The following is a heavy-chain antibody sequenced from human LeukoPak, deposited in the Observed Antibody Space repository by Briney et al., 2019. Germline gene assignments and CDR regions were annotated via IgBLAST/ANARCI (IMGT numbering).Heavy chain of an antibody. D-gene: IGHD6-13*01. V-gene: IGHV3-74*01. CDR3: ARDRGSSCLDV. J-gene: IGHJ6*03. Sequence: SGESLTLSCAASGFTFSSYWMHWVRQAPGKGLVWVSRINSVGSSTSYADSVKGRFTIPRDNAKNTLYLQMNSLRAEDTAVYYCARDRGSSCLDVWGKGTTVTVS. CDR1: GFTFSSYW. CDR2: INSVGSST.